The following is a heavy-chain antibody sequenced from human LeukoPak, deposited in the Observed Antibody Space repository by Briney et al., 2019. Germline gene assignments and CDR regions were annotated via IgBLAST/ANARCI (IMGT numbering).Heavy chain of an antibody. CDR3: ARDNDSRDPPHFDY. CDR1: GYTFTNYG. V-gene: IGHV1-18*01. Sequence: PGASVKVSCKASGYTFTNYGISWVRQAPGQGLEWMGWISAYNGYTNYAQNLQGRVTMTTDTSTRTAYMELSSLRSEDTAVYYCARDNDSRDPPHFDYWGQGTLVTVSS. J-gene: IGHJ4*02. D-gene: IGHD3-16*01. CDR2: ISAYNGYT.